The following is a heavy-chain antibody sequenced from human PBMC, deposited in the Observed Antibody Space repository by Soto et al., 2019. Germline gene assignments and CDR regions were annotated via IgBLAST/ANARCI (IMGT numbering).Heavy chain of an antibody. V-gene: IGHV4-39*01. CDR2: IYYSGST. J-gene: IGHJ4*02. D-gene: IGHD5-18*01. Sequence: PSETLSLTCTVSGGSISSSSYYWGWIRQPPGKGLEWIGSIYYSGSTYYNPSLKSRVTISVDTSKNQFSLKLSSVTAADTAVYYCARNSYGLLYWGQGTLVTVSS. CDR1: GGSISSSSYY. CDR3: ARNSYGLLY.